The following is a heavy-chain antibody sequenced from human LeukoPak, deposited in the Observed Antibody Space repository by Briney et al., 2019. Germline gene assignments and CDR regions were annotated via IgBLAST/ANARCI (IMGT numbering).Heavy chain of an antibody. CDR3: ARESPEWRYFDY. CDR2: IWYDGSNK. J-gene: IGHJ4*02. V-gene: IGHV3-33*01. D-gene: IGHD2-8*01. CDR1: GVIFSSYG. Sequence: PGGSLRLSCAASGVIFSSYGMHWVRQAPGKGLEWVAVIWYDGSNKFYADSVKGRFTISRDNSKNTLYLQMNSLRAEDTAVYYCARESPEWRYFDYWGQGTLVTVSS.